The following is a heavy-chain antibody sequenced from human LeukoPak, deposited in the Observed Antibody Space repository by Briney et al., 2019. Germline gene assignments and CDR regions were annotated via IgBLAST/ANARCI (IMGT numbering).Heavy chain of an antibody. J-gene: IGHJ5*02. V-gene: IGHV1-18*04. Sequence: ATVKVSCKASGYTFTSYGISWVRQAPGQGLEWMGWISAYNGNTNYVQKLQGRVTMTTDTSTSTAYMELRSLRSDNTAVYYCARDPVAGPLGSWFDPWGQGTLVTVSS. CDR3: ARDPVAGPLGSWFDP. CDR2: ISAYNGNT. D-gene: IGHD6-19*01. CDR1: GYTFTSYG.